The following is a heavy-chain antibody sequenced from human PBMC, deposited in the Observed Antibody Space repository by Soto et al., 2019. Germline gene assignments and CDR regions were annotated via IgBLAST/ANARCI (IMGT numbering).Heavy chain of an antibody. Sequence: QAPLVESGGDLVKPGGSLRLSCAASGFTFSDYYMTWIRQAPGKGLEWISYISNSGTYTNYADSVKGRFTISRDNAKNSLYLRMTGLRAEDTAVYYCVRGRGGDWGQGTLVTVSS. CDR1: GFTFSDYY. J-gene: IGHJ4*02. V-gene: IGHV3-11*06. CDR3: VRGRGGD. D-gene: IGHD3-10*01. CDR2: ISNSGTYT.